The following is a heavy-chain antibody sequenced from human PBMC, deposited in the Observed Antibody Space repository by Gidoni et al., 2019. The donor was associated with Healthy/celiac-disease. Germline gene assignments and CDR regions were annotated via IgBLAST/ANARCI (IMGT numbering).Heavy chain of an antibody. V-gene: IGHV4-39*01. CDR1: GGPISSSSYY. Sequence: QLQLQESGPGLVKPSETLSLTCTVPGGPISSSSYYWGWIRQPPGKGLEWIGSIYYSGSTYYNPSLKSRVTISVDTSKNQFSLKLSSVTAADTAVYYCARRGKPGIAAAGSIYWGQGTLVTVSS. J-gene: IGHJ4*02. CDR3: ARRGKPGIAAAGSIY. CDR2: IYYSGST. D-gene: IGHD6-13*01.